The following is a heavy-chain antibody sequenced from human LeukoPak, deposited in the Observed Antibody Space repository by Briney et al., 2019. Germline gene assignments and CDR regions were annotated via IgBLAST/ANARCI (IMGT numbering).Heavy chain of an antibody. CDR3: AKGGVSDGYYEQH. CDR2: ITYDGNIK. Sequence: GGSLRLSCAASGFTFSSYGMHWVRQAPGQGLEWVAVITYDGNIKYYAYSVRCRFTISRDDSKNTLYLQMNSLRTEDTAVYYCAKGGVSDGYYEQHWGQGTLVTVSS. V-gene: IGHV3-30*18. J-gene: IGHJ1*01. D-gene: IGHD3-22*01. CDR1: GFTFSSYG.